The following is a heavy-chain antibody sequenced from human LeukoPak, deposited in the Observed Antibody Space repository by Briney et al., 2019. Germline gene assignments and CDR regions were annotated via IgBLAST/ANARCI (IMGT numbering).Heavy chain of an antibody. V-gene: IGHV1-69*04. CDR1: GGTFSSYT. Sequence: GASVKVSCKASGGTFSSYTISWVRQAPGQGLECMGRIIPILGIANYAQKFQGRVTITADESTSTAYMELSSLRSEDTAVYYCAREGDGYILEFDYWGQGTLVTVSS. D-gene: IGHD5-24*01. J-gene: IGHJ4*02. CDR2: IIPILGIA. CDR3: AREGDGYILEFDY.